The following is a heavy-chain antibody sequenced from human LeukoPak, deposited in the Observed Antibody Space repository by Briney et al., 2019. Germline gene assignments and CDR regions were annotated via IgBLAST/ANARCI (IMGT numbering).Heavy chain of an antibody. CDR1: EITFYTFW. CDR2: VDRDGSNT. D-gene: IGHD5-12*01. V-gene: IGHV3-74*01. J-gene: IGHJ4*02. Sequence: PGGSLRLSCVASEITFYTFWMHWVRQARGKGLVWVARVDRDGSNTNYADSVKGRFTVSRDNSKNALYLEMNSLRVEDTAVYYCAGGGFSGFDRWGQGVLVSVSS. CDR3: AGGGFSGFDR.